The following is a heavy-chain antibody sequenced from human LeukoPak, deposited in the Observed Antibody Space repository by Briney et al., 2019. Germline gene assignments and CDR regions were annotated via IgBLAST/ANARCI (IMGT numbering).Heavy chain of an antibody. V-gene: IGHV1-18*01. CDR3: ARDKYDYYYMDV. Sequence: ASVKVSCKASDYTFTSYGISWVRQAPGQGLEWMGWISAYNGNTNYAQKLQGRVTMTTDTSTSTAYMELRSLRSDDTAVYYCARDKYDYYYMDVWGKGTTVTVSS. CDR1: DYTFTSYG. D-gene: IGHD3-3*01. CDR2: ISAYNGNT. J-gene: IGHJ6*03.